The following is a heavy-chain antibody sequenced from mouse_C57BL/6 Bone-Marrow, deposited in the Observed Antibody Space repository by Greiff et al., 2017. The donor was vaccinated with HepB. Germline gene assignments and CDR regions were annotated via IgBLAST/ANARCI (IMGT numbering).Heavy chain of an antibody. V-gene: IGHV1-75*01. D-gene: IGHD1-1*01. CDR1: GYTFTDYY. J-gene: IGHJ1*03. CDR2: IFPGSGST. Sequence: QVQLQQSGPELVKPGASVKISCKASGYTFTDYYINWVKQRPGQGLEWIGWIFPGSGSTYYNEKFKGKATLTVDKSSSTAYMLLSSLTSEDSAVYFCARPDYYGSKDWYFDVWGTGTTVTVSS. CDR3: ARPDYYGSKDWYFDV.